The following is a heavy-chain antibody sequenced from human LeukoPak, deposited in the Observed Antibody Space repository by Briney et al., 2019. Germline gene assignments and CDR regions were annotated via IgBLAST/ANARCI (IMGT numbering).Heavy chain of an antibody. D-gene: IGHD4-23*01. CDR1: GFTFSNYE. J-gene: IGHJ4*02. Sequence: PGGSLRPSCAASGFTFSNYEMNWVRQAPERGLEWVSYISRSGDTIYYADSVKGRFSISRDNTKNSLYLQMNSLRADDTAVYYCARESADYGGKWGDYWGQGTLVTVSS. CDR3: ARESADYGGKWGDY. V-gene: IGHV3-48*03. CDR2: ISRSGDTI.